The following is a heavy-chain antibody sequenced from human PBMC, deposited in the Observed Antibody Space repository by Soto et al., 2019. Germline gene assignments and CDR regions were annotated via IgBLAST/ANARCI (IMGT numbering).Heavy chain of an antibody. CDR2: ISYDGSNK. CDR3: ARYVSGSLFDY. V-gene: IGHV3-30*03. J-gene: IGHJ4*02. Sequence: QVQLVESGGGVVQPGRSLRLSCAASGFTFGIYGMHRVRQAPGKGLEWVALISYDGSNKWYADSVQGRFTLSRDNSKNTLFLQMNSLRAEDTAVYYCARYVSGSLFDYWGQGTLVTVSS. CDR1: GFTFGIYG. D-gene: IGHD3-10*01.